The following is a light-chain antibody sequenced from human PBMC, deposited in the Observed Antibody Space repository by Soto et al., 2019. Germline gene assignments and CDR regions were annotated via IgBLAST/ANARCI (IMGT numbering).Light chain of an antibody. Sequence: QSVLTQPPSASGTPGQRVTISCSGSSSNIGNNYVHWYQQFRGTAPKLLIFKSNQRPSGVPDRFSGSTSGTSASLAISGLRSEDEADYYCATWDDRRSGVLFGGGTKVTVL. V-gene: IGLV1-47*01. CDR1: SSNIGNNY. J-gene: IGLJ2*01. CDR2: KSN. CDR3: ATWDDRRSGVL.